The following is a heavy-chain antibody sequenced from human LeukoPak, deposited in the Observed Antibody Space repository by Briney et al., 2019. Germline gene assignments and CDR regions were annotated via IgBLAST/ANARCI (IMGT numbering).Heavy chain of an antibody. V-gene: IGHV1-69*13. D-gene: IGHD3-22*01. Sequence: GASVKVSCKASGGTFISYAISWVRQAPGQGLEWMGGIIPIFGTANYAQKFQGRVTITADESTSTAYMELSSLRSEDTAVYYCARVAYYDSSGYYLYYFDYWGQGTLVTVSS. CDR1: GGTFISYA. J-gene: IGHJ4*02. CDR3: ARVAYYDSSGYYLYYFDY. CDR2: IIPIFGTA.